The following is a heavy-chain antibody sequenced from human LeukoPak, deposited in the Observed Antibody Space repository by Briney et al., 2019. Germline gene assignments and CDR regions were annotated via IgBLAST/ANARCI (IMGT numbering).Heavy chain of an antibody. D-gene: IGHD5-18*01. Sequence: PGGSLRLSCAAAGFTFSSYGIHWVRQAPGKGLEWVAFIRFDGSKEYYADSVKGRFTISKDNSKNTLYLQMNSLRDEDTAVYYGAKETGILTYTYGPDYWGQGTRVTVSS. V-gene: IGHV3-30*02. CDR1: GFTFSSYG. CDR3: AKETGILTYTYGPDY. CDR2: IRFDGSKE. J-gene: IGHJ4*02.